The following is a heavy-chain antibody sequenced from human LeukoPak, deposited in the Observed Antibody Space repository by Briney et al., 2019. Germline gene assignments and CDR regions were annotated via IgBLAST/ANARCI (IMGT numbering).Heavy chain of an antibody. CDR3: ARAYCGGDCYLNWFDP. D-gene: IGHD2-21*01. Sequence: PSETLSLTCTVSGGSISSSCYYWGWIRQPPGKGLEWIGSIYYSGSTYYNPSLKGRVTISVDTSKNQFSLKLSSVTAADTAVYYCARAYCGGDCYLNWFDPWGQGTLVTVSS. CDR2: IYYSGST. J-gene: IGHJ5*02. V-gene: IGHV4-39*01. CDR1: GGSISSSCYY.